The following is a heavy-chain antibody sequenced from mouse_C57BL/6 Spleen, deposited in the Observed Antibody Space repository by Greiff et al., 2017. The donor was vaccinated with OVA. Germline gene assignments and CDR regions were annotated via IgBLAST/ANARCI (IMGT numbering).Heavy chain of an antibody. CDR2: IYPGDGDT. D-gene: IGHD2-4*01. V-gene: IGHV1-80*01. CDR1: GYAFSSYW. Sequence: VKLQQSGAELVKPGASVKISCKASGYAFSSYWMNWVKQRPGKGLEWIGQIYPGDGDTNYNGKFKGKATLTADKSSSTAYMQLSSLTSEDSAVYFCARGGYDYLYAMDYWGQGTSVTVSS. J-gene: IGHJ4*01. CDR3: ARGGYDYLYAMDY.